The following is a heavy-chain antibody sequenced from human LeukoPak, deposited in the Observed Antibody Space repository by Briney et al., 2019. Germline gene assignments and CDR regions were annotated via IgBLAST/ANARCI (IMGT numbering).Heavy chain of an antibody. CDR2: ISWNSGSI. D-gene: IGHD6-19*01. Sequence: GGSLRLSCAASGFTVSSNYMNWVRQPPGKGLEWVSGISWNSGSIDYADSVKGRLTISRDNAKNSLYLQMNSLRVEDTAFYYCAKDNRRHYTSGPNPDSLHWGQGALVTVSS. V-gene: IGHV3-9*01. J-gene: IGHJ4*02. CDR3: AKDNRRHYTSGPNPDSLH. CDR1: GFTVSSNY.